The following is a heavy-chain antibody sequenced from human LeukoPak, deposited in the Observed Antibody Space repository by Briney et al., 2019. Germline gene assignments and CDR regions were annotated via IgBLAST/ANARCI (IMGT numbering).Heavy chain of an antibody. V-gene: IGHV3-23*01. J-gene: IGHJ4*02. CDR3: AKETYSYDSSGYSDTAFDH. CDR1: GFTFSSHA. Sequence: GGSLRLSCAASGFTFSSHAMNWVRQASGKGLEWVSSIIDTGGRTFYADSVKGRFIISRDNSKNTLYLQMNSLGAEDTAIYYCAKETYSYDSSGYSDTAFDHWGQGTLVTVSS. CDR2: IIDTGGRT. D-gene: IGHD3-22*01.